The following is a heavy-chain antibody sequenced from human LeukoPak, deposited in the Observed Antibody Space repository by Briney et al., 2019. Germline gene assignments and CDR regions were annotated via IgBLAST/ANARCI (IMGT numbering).Heavy chain of an antibody. D-gene: IGHD3-16*01. J-gene: IGHJ3*01. V-gene: IGHV3-23*01. Sequence: GGSLRLSCAASGFTFTSYAMSWVRQAPGKGLEWVSAIRGSGGDSTYYADSVKGRFTISRDNSKNTQHLQMNSLRAEDTAIYYCAKSVGWGGYDAFDVWGQGTMVTASS. CDR3: AKSVGWGGYDAFDV. CDR2: IRGSGGDST. CDR1: GFTFTSYA.